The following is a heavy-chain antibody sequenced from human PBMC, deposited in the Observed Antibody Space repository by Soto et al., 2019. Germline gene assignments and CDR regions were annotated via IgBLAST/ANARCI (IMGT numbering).Heavy chain of an antibody. J-gene: IGHJ4*02. V-gene: IGHV3-9*01. D-gene: IGHD3-22*01. Sequence: EVQLVESGGGLVQPDGSLRLSCAASGFTFEDYGMHWVRQAPGKGLEWVAGINWNSNIIVYADSVKGRLTISRDNAKNSLHLHINSLRLEDTALYYCARDSEAGTRGYFDYWGQGTLVTVSS. CDR3: ARDSEAGTRGYFDY. CDR2: INWNSNII. CDR1: GFTFEDYG.